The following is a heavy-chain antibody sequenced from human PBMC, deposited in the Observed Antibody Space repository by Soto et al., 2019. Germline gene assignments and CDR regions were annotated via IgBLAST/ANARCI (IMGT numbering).Heavy chain of an antibody. J-gene: IGHJ4*02. D-gene: IGHD5-12*01. CDR1: GVTFSSYS. V-gene: IGHV3-21*01. Sequence: EVQLVESGGGLVKPGGSLRLSCAASGVTFSSYSMNWVRQAPGKGLEWVSSISSSSSYIYYADSVKGRFTISRDNAKNSLYLQMNSLRAEDTAVSSCAALWGGGYDSYWVFDYWGQGTLVTVAS. CDR2: ISSSSSYI. CDR3: AALWGGGYDSYWVFDY.